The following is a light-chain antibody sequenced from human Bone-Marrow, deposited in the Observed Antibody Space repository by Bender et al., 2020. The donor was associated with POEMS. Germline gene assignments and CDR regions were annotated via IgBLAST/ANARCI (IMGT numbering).Light chain of an antibody. CDR2: EVS. J-gene: IGLJ2*01. CDR1: SSDVGGYNF. CDR3: QSYDYMLNGSGV. Sequence: QSALTQPPSASGSPGQSVTISCTGTSSDVGGYNFVSWYQQHPGKVPKLMIYEVSKRPSGVPDRFSGSKSGNTASLTVSGLQAEDEGDYYCQSYDYMLNGSGVFGGGTKLTVL. V-gene: IGLV2-8*01.